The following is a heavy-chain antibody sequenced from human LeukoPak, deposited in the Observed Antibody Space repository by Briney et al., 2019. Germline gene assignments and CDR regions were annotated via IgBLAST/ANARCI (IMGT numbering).Heavy chain of an antibody. CDR1: GLTFSSYE. CDR2: ISSSGSTI. V-gene: IGHV3-48*03. Sequence: GSLRLSCAASGLTFSSYEMNWVRQAPGKGLEWVSYISSSGSTIYYADSVKGRFTISRDNAKNSLYLQMNSLRAEDTAVYYCARDLIAAATYYYYGMDVWGQGTTVTVSS. CDR3: ARDLIAAATYYYYGMDV. D-gene: IGHD6-13*01. J-gene: IGHJ6*02.